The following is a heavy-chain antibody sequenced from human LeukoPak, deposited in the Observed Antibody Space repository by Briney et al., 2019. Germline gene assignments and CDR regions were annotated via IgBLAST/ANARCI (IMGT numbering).Heavy chain of an antibody. CDR3: ARAPYNSGYYRFDY. Sequence: GGSLRLSCAASGFTFSSFWMSWVRQAPGKRLEWVANIKQDGSEKYYVDSVSGRFIISRDNAKNSLYLQMNSLRAEDTVVYYCARAPYNSGYYRFDYWGQGTLVTVSS. CDR2: IKQDGSEK. CDR1: GFTFSSFW. D-gene: IGHD6-19*01. J-gene: IGHJ4*02. V-gene: IGHV3-7*01.